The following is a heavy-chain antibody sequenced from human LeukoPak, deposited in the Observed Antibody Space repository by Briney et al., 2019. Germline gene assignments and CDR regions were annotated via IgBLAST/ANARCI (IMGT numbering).Heavy chain of an antibody. V-gene: IGHV5-51*01. CDR2: IYPGDSDT. CDR1: GYSFTSYW. Sequence: GESLKISCKGSGYSFTSYWIGWVRQMPGKGLEWMGIIYPGDSDTRYSPSFQGQVTISADKSISTAYLQWSSLKASDTAMYYCARFGVGYSRPGPFDPWGQGTLVTASS. D-gene: IGHD6-13*01. J-gene: IGHJ5*02. CDR3: ARFGVGYSRPGPFDP.